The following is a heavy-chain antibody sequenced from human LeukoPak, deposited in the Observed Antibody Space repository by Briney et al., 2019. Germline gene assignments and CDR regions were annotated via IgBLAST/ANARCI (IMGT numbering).Heavy chain of an antibody. CDR2: INHSGST. Sequence: SETLSLTCAVYGGSFSGYYWSWIRQPPGKGLEWIGEINHSGSTYYNPSLKSRVTISVDTSKNQFSLKLSSVTAADTAVYYCARAPGINYYGSGSYTRTKNWFDPWGQGTLVTVSS. J-gene: IGHJ5*02. CDR3: ARAPGINYYGSGSYTRTKNWFDP. CDR1: GGSFSGYY. V-gene: IGHV4-34*01. D-gene: IGHD3-10*01.